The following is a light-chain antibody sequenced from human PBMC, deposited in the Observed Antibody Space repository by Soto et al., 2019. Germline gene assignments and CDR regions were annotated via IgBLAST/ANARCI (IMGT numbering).Light chain of an antibody. J-gene: IGKJ4*01. CDR1: QSLLYTSNNKNY. CDR2: WAS. Sequence: IVMTQSPDSLAVSLGERATINCKSSQSLLYTSNNKNYLAWFQQKPGQPPRLLIYWASTRESWVPDRFSGSGSGTDFTLTISSLQSEDVAVYYCQQYYSNPELTFGGGTKVEIK. CDR3: QQYYSNPELT. V-gene: IGKV4-1*01.